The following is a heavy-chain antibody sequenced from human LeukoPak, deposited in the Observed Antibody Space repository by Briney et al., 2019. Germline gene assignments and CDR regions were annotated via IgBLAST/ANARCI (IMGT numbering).Heavy chain of an antibody. V-gene: IGHV4-4*07. J-gene: IGHJ5*02. CDR2: IYTSGST. CDR3: ARDRYWSSTSCHNWFDP. D-gene: IGHD2-2*01. Sequence: SETLSLTCTVSGGSISSYYWSWIRQPAGKGLEWIGRIYTSGSTNYNPSLKSRVTMSVDTSKNQFSLKLSSVTAADTAVYYWARDRYWSSTSCHNWFDPWGQGTLVTVSS. CDR1: GGSISSYY.